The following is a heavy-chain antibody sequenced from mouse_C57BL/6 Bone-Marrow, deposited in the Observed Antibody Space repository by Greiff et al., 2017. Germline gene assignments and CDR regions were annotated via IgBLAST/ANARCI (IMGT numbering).Heavy chain of an antibody. V-gene: IGHV1-7*01. CDR3: ARSWLLCFDY. Sequence: VQLQQSGAELAKPGASVKLSCKASGYTFTSYWMHWVKQRPGQGLEWIGYINPSSGYTKYKQKCKDKATLTADKASSTAYMQLSSLTYEDSAVYYGARSWLLCFDYWGQGTALTVSS. CDR1: GYTFTSYW. J-gene: IGHJ2*01. D-gene: IGHD2-3*01. CDR2: INPSSGYT.